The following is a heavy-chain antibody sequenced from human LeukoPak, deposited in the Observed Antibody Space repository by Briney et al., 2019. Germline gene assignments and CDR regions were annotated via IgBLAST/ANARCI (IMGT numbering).Heavy chain of an antibody. D-gene: IGHD3-3*01. CDR3: ASLPDYDFWSGYRDMDV. V-gene: IGHV1-2*02. Sequence: ASVKVPCKASGYTFTGYYMHWVRQAPGQGLEWMGWINPNSGGTNYAQKFQGRVTMTRDTSISTAYMELSRLRSDDTAAYYCASLPDYDFWSGYRDMDVWGKGTTVTVSS. CDR1: GYTFTGYY. CDR2: INPNSGGT. J-gene: IGHJ6*03.